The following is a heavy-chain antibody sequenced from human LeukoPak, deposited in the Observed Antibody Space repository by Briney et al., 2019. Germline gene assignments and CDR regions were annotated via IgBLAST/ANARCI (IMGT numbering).Heavy chain of an antibody. CDR1: GFTFSSYG. V-gene: IGHV3-33*01. J-gene: IGHJ6*02. Sequence: GGSLRLSCAASGFTFSSYGMHWVRQPPGKGLEWVAVIWYDGSNKYCADSVKGRFTISRDNSKNTLYLQMNSLRADDTAVYYCARGPYHGGPGDYYYGMDVWGQGTTVTVSS. CDR2: IWYDGSNK. D-gene: IGHD4-23*01. CDR3: ARGPYHGGPGDYYYGMDV.